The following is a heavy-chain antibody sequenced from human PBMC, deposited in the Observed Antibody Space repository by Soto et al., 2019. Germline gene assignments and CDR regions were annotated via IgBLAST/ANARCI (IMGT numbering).Heavy chain of an antibody. Sequence: GESLKISCKGSGYSFTSYWIGWVRQMPGKGLEWMGIIYPGDSDTRYSPSFQGQVTISADKSISTAYLQWSSLKASDTAMYYCARLPIAARPGYYYYGMDVWGQGTTVTVSS. D-gene: IGHD6-6*01. J-gene: IGHJ6*02. CDR1: GYSFTSYW. CDR3: ARLPIAARPGYYYYGMDV. CDR2: IYPGDSDT. V-gene: IGHV5-51*01.